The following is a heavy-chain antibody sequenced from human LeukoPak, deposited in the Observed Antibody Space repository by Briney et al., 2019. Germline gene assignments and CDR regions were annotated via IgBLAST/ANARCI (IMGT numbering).Heavy chain of an antibody. CDR1: GVSFTSYW. D-gene: IGHD2/OR15-2a*01. J-gene: IGHJ4*02. CDR3: ARESAIVLVPFDS. CDR2: INSDGSST. V-gene: IGHV3-74*01. Sequence: GGSLRLSCAASGVSFTSYWMHWVCQAPGKGLVWVSRINSDGSSTTYADSVKGRFTISRDNAKNTLYLQMNTLRGEDTAVYYCARESAIVLVPFDSWGQGTLVTVSS.